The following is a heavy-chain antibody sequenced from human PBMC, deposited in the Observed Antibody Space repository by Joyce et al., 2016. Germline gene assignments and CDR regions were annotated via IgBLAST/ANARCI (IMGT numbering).Heavy chain of an antibody. V-gene: IGHV4-34*01. Sequence: QVQLQEWGAGLLKPSETLSLTCAVYGGSLCGYYWGWIRQAPGMGLEWIGEVNDRGRTNYNPSLKSRVTTSMDTSKNQFSLRLTTVTAADTAVYFCARARRGIILARGEMGEYLQHWGRGTVVIVSS. J-gene: IGHJ1*01. CDR3: ARARRGIILARGEMGEYLQH. CDR2: VNDRGRT. CDR1: GGSLCGYY. D-gene: IGHD3-10*01.